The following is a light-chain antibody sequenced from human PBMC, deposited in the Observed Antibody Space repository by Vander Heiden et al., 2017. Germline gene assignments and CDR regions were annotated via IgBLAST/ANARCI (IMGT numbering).Light chain of an antibody. CDR3: QQDYNPV. Sequence: PGASVTLSCIASPRVSSSYLPWYQQKPGQAPRLLIYGACTRATRIPARFSGSGSGTDFTLTISSMQPEDFAVYYWQQDYNPVFGGGTKVEIK. CDR2: GAC. J-gene: IGKJ4*01. V-gene: IGKV3D-7*01. CDR1: PRVSSSY.